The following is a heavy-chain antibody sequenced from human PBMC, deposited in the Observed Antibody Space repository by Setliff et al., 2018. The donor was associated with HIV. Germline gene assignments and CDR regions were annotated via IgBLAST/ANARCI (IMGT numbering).Heavy chain of an antibody. Sequence: PSETLSLTCTVSGGSISGSIYYWGWIRQPPGKGLEWVGSIYYSGSTYYSPSLKSRVTISVDTSKNQFSLTLTSVTAADTAVYYCARQQHSSDLKIWNYWGQGTLVTVSS. D-gene: IGHD6-19*01. J-gene: IGHJ4*02. CDR3: ARQQHSSDLKIWNY. V-gene: IGHV4-39*01. CDR1: GGSISGSIYY. CDR2: IYYSGST.